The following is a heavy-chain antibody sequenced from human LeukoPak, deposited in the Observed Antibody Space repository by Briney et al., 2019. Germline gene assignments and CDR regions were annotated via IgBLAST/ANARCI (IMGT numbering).Heavy chain of an antibody. CDR3: AKKGQSGGDLGDY. Sequence: GGSLRLSCAASGFTFSSYAMHWVRQAPGKGLEWVAVISYDGSNKNYADSVKGRFTISGDNSKNTLYLQMNSLRAEDSAIYYCAKKGQSGGDLGDYWGQGTLVTVSS. V-gene: IGHV3-30*04. CDR1: GFTFSSYA. CDR2: ISYDGSNK. D-gene: IGHD2-21*02. J-gene: IGHJ4*02.